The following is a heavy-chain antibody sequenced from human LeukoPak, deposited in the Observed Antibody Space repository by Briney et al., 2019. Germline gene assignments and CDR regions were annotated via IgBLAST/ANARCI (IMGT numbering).Heavy chain of an antibody. J-gene: IGHJ4*02. D-gene: IGHD1-26*01. CDR2: IERDGSTT. V-gene: IGHV3-74*01. CDR3: AREHRNVGATVDN. CDR1: GFTFSDYW. Sequence: PGGSLRLSCAGSGFTFSDYWMHWVRQAPGKGLVWVSRIERDGSTTYYADSAKGRFTISRDTAKNTLYLQMNSLRAEDTAVYYCAREHRNVGATVDNWGQGTLVTVSS.